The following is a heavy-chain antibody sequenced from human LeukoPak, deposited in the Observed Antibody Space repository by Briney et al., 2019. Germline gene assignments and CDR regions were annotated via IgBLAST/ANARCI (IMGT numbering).Heavy chain of an antibody. J-gene: IGHJ4*02. CDR1: GFTFSSYS. D-gene: IGHD3-16*02. Sequence: GGSLRLSCAASGFTFSSYSMNWVRQAPGKGLEGVSSISSSSSYIYYADSVKGRFTISRDNAKNSLYLQMNSLRAEDTAVYYCARSSGTTSPMITFGGVIVHYYFDYWGQGTLVTVSS. CDR3: ARSSGTTSPMITFGGVIVHYYFDY. CDR2: ISSSSSYI. V-gene: IGHV3-21*01.